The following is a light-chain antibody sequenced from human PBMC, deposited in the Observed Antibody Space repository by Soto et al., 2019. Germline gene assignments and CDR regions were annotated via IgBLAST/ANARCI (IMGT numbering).Light chain of an antibody. CDR3: QQYYSTPLT. CDR2: WAS. CDR1: QSVLYSSNNKNY. V-gene: IGKV4-1*01. J-gene: IGKJ4*01. Sequence: DIVMTQSPDSLDVSLGERATFNCKCSQSVLYSSNNKNYLAWYQQKPGQPPKLLIYWASTRESGVPDRFSGSGSGTDFTLTISSLQAEDVAVYYCQQYYSTPLTFGGGTKVEIK.